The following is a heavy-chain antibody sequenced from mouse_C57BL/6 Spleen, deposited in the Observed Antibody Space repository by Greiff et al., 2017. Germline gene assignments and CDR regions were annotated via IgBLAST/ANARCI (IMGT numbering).Heavy chain of an antibody. CDR2: IYPSDSET. CDR1: GYTFTSYW. J-gene: IGHJ2*01. Sequence: QVHVKQSGAELVRPGSSVKLSCKASGYTFTSYWMDWVKQRPGQGLEWIGNIYPSDSETHYNQKFKDKATLTVDKSSSTAYMQLSSLTSEDSAVYYCARGYYFDYWGQGTTLTVSS. V-gene: IGHV1-61*01. CDR3: ARGYYFDY.